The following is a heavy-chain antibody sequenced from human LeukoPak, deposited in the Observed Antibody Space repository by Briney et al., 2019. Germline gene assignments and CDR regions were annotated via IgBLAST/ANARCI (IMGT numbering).Heavy chain of an antibody. CDR2: IYYSGST. CDR3: ARSTGFLFDY. J-gene: IGHJ4*02. Sequence: SETLSLTCIVSGGSISGYYWSWIRQPPGKGLEWIGSIYYSGSTDYNPSLKSRVIISVDTSKNQFSLSLISVTAADTAVYYCARSTGFLFDYWGQGTLVTVSS. V-gene: IGHV4-59*01. D-gene: IGHD2-2*01. CDR1: GGSISGYY.